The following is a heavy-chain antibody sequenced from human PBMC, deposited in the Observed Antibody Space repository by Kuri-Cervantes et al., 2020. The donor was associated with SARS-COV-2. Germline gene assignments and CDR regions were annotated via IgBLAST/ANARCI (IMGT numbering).Heavy chain of an antibody. CDR3: ATEVGATNFDH. D-gene: IGHD1-26*01. CDR1: EGSMRAHY. V-gene: IGHV4-4*07. CDR2: VYISGST. Sequence: SETLSLTCSVSEGSMRAHYYSWIRQTAAMGLEWIGRVYISGSTNYNPSLKGRVTMSVDTSKNQFSLELTSVTAADTAVYYCATEVGATNFDHWGQGILVTVSS. J-gene: IGHJ4*02.